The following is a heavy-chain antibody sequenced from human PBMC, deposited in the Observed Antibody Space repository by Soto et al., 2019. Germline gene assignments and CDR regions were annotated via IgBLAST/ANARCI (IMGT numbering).Heavy chain of an antibody. J-gene: IGHJ4*02. CDR1: GYAFTTYG. CDR3: ARGRYGDY. V-gene: IGHV1-18*01. D-gene: IGHD1-1*01. Sequence: QVHLVQSGAEVKKPGASVKVSCQGSGYAFTTYGITWVRQAPGQGLEWMGWISAHNGNTNYAQKLQGRVTVTRDTSTSPADMALRSLRYDDTAVYYCARGRYGDYWGQGALVTVSS. CDR2: ISAHNGNT.